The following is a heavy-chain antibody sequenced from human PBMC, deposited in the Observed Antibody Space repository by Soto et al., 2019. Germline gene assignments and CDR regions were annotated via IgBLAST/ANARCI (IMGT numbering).Heavy chain of an antibody. D-gene: IGHD4-17*01. CDR3: ARERGTVPGYYYYGMDV. CDR2: IWYDGSNK. Sequence: GGSLRLSCAASGFTFSSYGMHWVRQAPGKGLEWVAVIWYDGSNKYYADSVKGRFTISRDNSKNTLYLQMNSLRAEDTAVYYCARERGTVPGYYYYGMDVWGQGTTVTVSS. CDR1: GFTFSSYG. J-gene: IGHJ6*02. V-gene: IGHV3-33*01.